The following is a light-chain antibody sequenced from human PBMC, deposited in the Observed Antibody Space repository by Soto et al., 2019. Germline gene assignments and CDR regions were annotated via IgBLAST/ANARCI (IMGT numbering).Light chain of an antibody. CDR1: SSDVGRYDY. Sequence: ALTQPRSVSGSPGQSVTISCTGTSSDVGRYDYVSWYQQHPGKAPKLIVYDVTERPSGVPDRFSGSKSGNTASLTISGLQAEDEADYSCCSFAGSYSYVFGTGTKVTVL. CDR2: DVT. CDR3: CSFAGSYSYV. V-gene: IGLV2-11*01. J-gene: IGLJ1*01.